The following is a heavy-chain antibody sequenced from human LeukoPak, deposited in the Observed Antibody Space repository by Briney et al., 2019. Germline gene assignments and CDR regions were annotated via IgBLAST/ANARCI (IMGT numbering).Heavy chain of an antibody. CDR1: GGSISSGGYS. CDR3: AIRRVNWFDP. CDR2: IYHSGST. J-gene: IGHJ5*02. D-gene: IGHD5-18*01. Sequence: SGTLSLTCAVSGGSISSGGYSWSWIRQPPGKGLEWIGYIYHSGSTYYNPSLKSRVTISVDRSKNQFSLKLGSVTAADTAVYYCAIRRVNWFDPWGQGTLVTVSS. V-gene: IGHV4-30-2*01.